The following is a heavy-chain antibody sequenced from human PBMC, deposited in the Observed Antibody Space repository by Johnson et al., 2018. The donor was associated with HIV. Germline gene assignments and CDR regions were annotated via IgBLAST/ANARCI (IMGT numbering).Heavy chain of an antibody. CDR2: ISWNSGSI. CDR1: GFTFDDYA. D-gene: IGHD6-13*01. Sequence: LVESGGDLVQPGGSLRLSCAASGFTFDDYAMHWVRQAPGKGLEWVSGISWNSGSIGYADSVKGRFTISRDNAKNSLYLQMNSRRAEDTAVYYCARRAAAGHPEAFDIWGQATMVTVSS. V-gene: IGHV3-9*01. J-gene: IGHJ3*02. CDR3: ARRAAAGHPEAFDI.